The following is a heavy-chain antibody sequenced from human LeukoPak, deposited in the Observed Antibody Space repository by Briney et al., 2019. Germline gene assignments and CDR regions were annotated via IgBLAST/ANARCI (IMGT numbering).Heavy chain of an antibody. CDR3: SRDRARGGDSRAFDY. J-gene: IGHJ4*02. D-gene: IGHD3-10*01. V-gene: IGHV3-23*01. CDR2: ISGSCADT. Sequence: PAGSLRLSCAVSGFPFTFAICWVRQAPGKGLEWVSTISGSCADTYYADSVRGRFTISIDKSKNKLSLQMNSMTAQYTRGKYYSRDRARGGDSRAFDYWGQGNLVTVSS. CDR1: GFPFTFA.